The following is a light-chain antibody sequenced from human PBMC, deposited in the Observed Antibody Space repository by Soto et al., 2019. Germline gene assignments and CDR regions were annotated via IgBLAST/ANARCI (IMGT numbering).Light chain of an antibody. J-gene: IGKJ1*01. V-gene: IGKV3-20*01. Sequence: EIVLTQSPGTLSLSPGERATLSCRASQSVSSSYLACYQQKPGQAPRLLIYGASSRATGIPDRFSGSGSGTDFTLTITRMEPEDFALYYCHQYRSSTPWTFGQGTKVEIK. CDR1: QSVSSSY. CDR2: GAS. CDR3: HQYRSSTPWT.